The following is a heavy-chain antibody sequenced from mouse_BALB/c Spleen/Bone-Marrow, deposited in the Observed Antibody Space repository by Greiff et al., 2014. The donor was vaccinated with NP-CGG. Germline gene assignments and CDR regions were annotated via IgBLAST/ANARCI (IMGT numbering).Heavy chain of an antibody. Sequence: EVQLQQSGPDLVKPSQSLSLTCTVTDYSITSGYSWHWIRQFPGNKLEWMGYIHYSGITNYSPSLKSRISFTRDTSKNQFLLHLNSVTTEDTATYYCARWGKGAWFAYWGQGTLVTVSA. D-gene: IGHD1-3*01. V-gene: IGHV3-1*02. CDR1: DYSITSGYS. J-gene: IGHJ3*01. CDR3: ARWGKGAWFAY. CDR2: IHYSGIT.